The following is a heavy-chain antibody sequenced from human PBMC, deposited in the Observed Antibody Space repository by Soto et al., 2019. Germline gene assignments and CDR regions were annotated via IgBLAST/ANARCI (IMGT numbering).Heavy chain of an antibody. J-gene: IGHJ4*02. Sequence: GGSLRLSCTASGFTFTYGWMSWVRQAAGKGLELVGRSKSKADGGSTDYEAPVKGRFSISRDDSKNTLYLQMNNLQTEDTAVYYCTTDREIKGAVLFDSWGRGVLVTVPS. CDR2: SKSKADGGST. V-gene: IGHV3-15*01. CDR3: TTDREIKGAVLFDS. D-gene: IGHD3-16*01. CDR1: GFTFTYGW.